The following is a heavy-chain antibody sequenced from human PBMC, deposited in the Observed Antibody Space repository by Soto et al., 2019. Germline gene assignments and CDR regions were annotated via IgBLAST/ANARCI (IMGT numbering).Heavy chain of an antibody. D-gene: IGHD3-3*01. J-gene: IGHJ4*02. CDR2: LFYSGST. V-gene: IGHV4-31*02. Sequence: SETLSLTCTVSGVSISSTGYYWSWVRQHPGKGLEWIGFLFYSGSTSYNPSLKSRVIMSLDTSKNQFSLSLTSVTAADTAVYYCARSFDFWSGYGPFDHWGQGTLVTVSS. CDR3: ARSFDFWSGYGPFDH. CDR1: GVSISSTGYY.